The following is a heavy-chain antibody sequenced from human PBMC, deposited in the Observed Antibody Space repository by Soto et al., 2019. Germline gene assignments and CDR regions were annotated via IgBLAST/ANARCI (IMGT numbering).Heavy chain of an antibody. V-gene: IGHV5-10-1*01. Sequence: GESLPISCKGSGYSFAGYWITWVRPKPGKGLEWMGRIDPSDSQTYYSPSFRGHVTISVTKSITTVFLQWSSLRASDTAMYYCARQIYDSDTGPNFQYYFDSWGQGTPVTVSS. J-gene: IGHJ4*02. CDR1: GYSFAGYW. D-gene: IGHD3-22*01. CDR3: ARQIYDSDTGPNFQYYFDS. CDR2: IDPSDSQT.